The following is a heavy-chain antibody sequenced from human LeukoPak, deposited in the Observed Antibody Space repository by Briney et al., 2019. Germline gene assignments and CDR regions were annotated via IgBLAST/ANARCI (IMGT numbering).Heavy chain of an antibody. CDR3: ARSQQWLVLDY. Sequence: KPSETLSLTCTVSGFSISSYYWSWIRQPPGKGLEWIGYIYYTGSTNYNPSLKTRGTISVDTSKNQFSLKLNSVTAADTAVYYCARSQQWLVLDYWGQGTLVTVSS. D-gene: IGHD6-19*01. J-gene: IGHJ4*02. V-gene: IGHV4-59*08. CDR1: GFSISSYY. CDR2: IYYTGST.